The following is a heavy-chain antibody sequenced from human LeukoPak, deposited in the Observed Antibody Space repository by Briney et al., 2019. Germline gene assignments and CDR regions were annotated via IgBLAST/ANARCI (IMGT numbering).Heavy chain of an antibody. V-gene: IGHV4-34*01. CDR2: INDGGRT. CDR3: ARRWNYGRNYYIDV. CDR1: GGSFSNYY. J-gene: IGHJ6*03. D-gene: IGHD1-7*01. Sequence: SETLSLTCAVYGGSFSNYYWSWIRQPPGKGLEWIGEINDGGRTNYNPSLMSRVTVSVDTSKNQFSLRLTSVTATDTAVYYCARRWNYGRNYYIDVWGNGATVSVSS.